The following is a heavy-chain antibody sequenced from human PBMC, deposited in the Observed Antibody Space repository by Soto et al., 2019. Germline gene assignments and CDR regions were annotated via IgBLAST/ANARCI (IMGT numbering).Heavy chain of an antibody. CDR2: INTDGSIT. Sequence: EVQLVESGGGLVQPGGSLRLSCAASGFTFSSYWMHWVRQAPGKGLVWVSRINTDGSITTYADSVKGRFTISRDNAKNTLYLQMNSRRAEDTAVYYCARSLSISPDYWGQGTLVTVSS. CDR3: ARSLSISPDY. CDR1: GFTFSSYW. D-gene: IGHD4-4*01. J-gene: IGHJ4*02. V-gene: IGHV3-74*01.